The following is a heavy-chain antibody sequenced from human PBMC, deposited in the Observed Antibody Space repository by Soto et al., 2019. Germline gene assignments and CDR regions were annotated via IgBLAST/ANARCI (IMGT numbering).Heavy chain of an antibody. CDR2: MNPNSGNT. CDR1: GYTFTSYD. V-gene: IGHV1-8*01. D-gene: IGHD6-13*01. J-gene: IGHJ6*02. Sequence: QVQLVQSGAEVKKPGASVKVSCKASGYTFTSYDINWVRQATGQGLEWMGWMNPNSGNTGYAQKFQGRVTMTRNTYISKAYMELSSMRSEDTAVYYCARRGYSSSWYYYYYYGMDVWGQGTTVTVSS. CDR3: ARRGYSSSWYYYYYYGMDV.